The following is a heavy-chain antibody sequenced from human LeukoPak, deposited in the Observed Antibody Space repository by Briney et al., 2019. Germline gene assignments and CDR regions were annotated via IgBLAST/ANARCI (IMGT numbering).Heavy chain of an antibody. CDR2: ISGSGGST. D-gene: IGHD3-9*01. V-gene: IGHV3-23*01. CDR3: AKDQIGGSYYDILTGYYKTYYYYGMDV. CDR1: GFTFDDYA. J-gene: IGHJ6*04. Sequence: GGSLRLSCAASGFTFDDYAMHWVRQAPGKGLEWVSGISGSGGSTYYADSVKGRFTISRDNSKNTLYLQMNGLRAEDTAVYYCAKDQIGGSYYDILTGYYKTYYYYGMDVWGKGTTVTVSS.